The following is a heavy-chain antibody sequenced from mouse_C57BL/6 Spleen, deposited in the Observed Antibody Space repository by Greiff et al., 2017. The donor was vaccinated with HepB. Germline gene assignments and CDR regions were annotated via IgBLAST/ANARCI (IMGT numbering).Heavy chain of an antibody. CDR1: GYAFSSYW. CDR3: ASETYGYDGFDY. D-gene: IGHD2-2*01. J-gene: IGHJ2*01. Sequence: VQLQQSGAELVKPGASVKISCKASGYAFSSYWMNWVKQRPGKGLEWIGQIYPGDGDTNYNGKFKGKATLTADKSSSTAYMQLSSLTSEDSAVYFCASETYGYDGFDYWGQGTTLTVSS. CDR2: IYPGDGDT. V-gene: IGHV1-80*01.